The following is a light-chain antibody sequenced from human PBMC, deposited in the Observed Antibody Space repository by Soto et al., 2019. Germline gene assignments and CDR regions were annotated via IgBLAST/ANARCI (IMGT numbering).Light chain of an antibody. Sequence: EIVMKQSPATLSVSPGERAPLSCRASQSVSSNLAWYQQKPGQAPRLLIYGASTRATGIPARFSGSGSGTEFTLTISSLQSEDFAVYYCQQYNNWPQTFGQGTKVDIK. J-gene: IGKJ1*01. CDR1: QSVSSN. CDR2: GAS. V-gene: IGKV3-15*01. CDR3: QQYNNWPQT.